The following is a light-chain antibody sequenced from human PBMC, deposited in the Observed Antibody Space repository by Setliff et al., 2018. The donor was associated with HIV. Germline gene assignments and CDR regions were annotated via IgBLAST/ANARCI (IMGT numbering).Light chain of an antibody. Sequence: QSVLTQPASVSGSPGQSITISCTGTSSDVGSYNLVSWYQQHPGKAPKLMIYEDSKRPSGVSNRFSGSKSGKPASLTISGLQAEDEADYYCCSYAGSSTVVFGGGTKVTVL. V-gene: IGLV2-23*01. CDR2: EDS. J-gene: IGLJ2*01. CDR3: CSYAGSSTVV. CDR1: SSDVGSYNL.